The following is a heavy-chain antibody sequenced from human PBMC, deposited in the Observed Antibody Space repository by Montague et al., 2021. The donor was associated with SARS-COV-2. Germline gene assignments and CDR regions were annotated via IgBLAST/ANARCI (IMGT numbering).Heavy chain of an antibody. J-gene: IGHJ4*02. CDR1: GGSLIPYA. V-gene: IGHV4-34*01. CDR3: APARGSGYCPL. CDR2: NNFKGIT. Sequence: SETLSLTCGVSGGSLIPYAWTWMRQPPGKGLEWIGENNFKGITNXTPSLKSRVTISGDTSKRQFSLILKNVTAADTAVYYCAPARGSGYCPLWGQGSLVIVSS. D-gene: IGHD5-12*01.